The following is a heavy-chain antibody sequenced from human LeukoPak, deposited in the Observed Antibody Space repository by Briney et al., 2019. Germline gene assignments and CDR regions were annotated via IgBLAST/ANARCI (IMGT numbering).Heavy chain of an antibody. CDR3: ARALRYSSGWALDY. D-gene: IGHD6-19*01. V-gene: IGHV6-1*01. CDR2: TYYRSKWHD. Sequence: SQTLSLTCAISGDSVSSNSAAWNWIRQSPSRGLEWLGRTYYRSKWHDDYAVSVKSRITINPDTSKNQFSLQLNSVTPEDTAVYYCARALRYSSGWALDYWGQGTLVTVSS. J-gene: IGHJ4*02. CDR1: GDSVSSNSAA.